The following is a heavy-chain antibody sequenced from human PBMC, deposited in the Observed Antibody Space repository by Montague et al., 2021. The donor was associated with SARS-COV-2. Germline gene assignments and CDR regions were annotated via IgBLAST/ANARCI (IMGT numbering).Heavy chain of an antibody. CDR3: ARDSYGSGTYYYYYGMDV. CDR2: IKQDGSEK. J-gene: IGHJ6*02. CDR1: GFTFSSYW. V-gene: IGHV3-7*01. Sequence: SRRISCAASGFTFSSYWMSWVRQAPGKGLEWVANIKQDGSEKYYVDSVKGRFTISRDNAKNSLYLQMNSLRAEDTAVYYCARDSYGSGTYYYYYGMDVWGQGTTVTVSS. D-gene: IGHD3-10*01.